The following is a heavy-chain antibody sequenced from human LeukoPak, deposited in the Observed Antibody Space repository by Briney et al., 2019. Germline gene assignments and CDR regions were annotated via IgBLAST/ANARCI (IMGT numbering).Heavy chain of an antibody. CDR1: GYTFTSYG. V-gene: IGHV1-18*01. J-gene: IGHJ4*02. CDR3: ARESPAGGGIVVVPGKDY. D-gene: IGHD2-2*01. CDR2: ISAYNGNT. Sequence: ASVKVSCKASGYTFTSYGISWVRQAPGQGLEWMGWISAYNGNTNYAQKLQGRVTMTTDTSTSTAYMELRSLRSDDTAVYYCARESPAGGGIVVVPGKDYWGQGTLVTVSS.